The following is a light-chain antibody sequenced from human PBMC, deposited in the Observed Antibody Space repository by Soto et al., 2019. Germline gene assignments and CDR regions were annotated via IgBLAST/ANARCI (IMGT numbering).Light chain of an antibody. CDR3: QHYGSAWT. CDR1: QSVSSSY. Sequence: EIVLTQSPGPLSLSPGDRATLSCRASQSVSSSYLAWYQQKPGQAPRLLIYGASSRATGIPDRFSGSGSGTDFTLTISRLEPEDFAVYYCQHYGSAWTFGQGTKVEIK. J-gene: IGKJ1*01. V-gene: IGKV3-20*01. CDR2: GAS.